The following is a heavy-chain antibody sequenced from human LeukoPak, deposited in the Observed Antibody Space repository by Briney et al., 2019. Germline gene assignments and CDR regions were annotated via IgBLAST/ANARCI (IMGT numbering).Heavy chain of an antibody. CDR1: GFTFSSYE. CDR2: ISDSGDNK. Sequence: GGSLRLSCAASGFTFSSYEMNWVRQAPGKGLDWVSAISDSGDNKQYADSVKGRFTISRDNSKSTLYLQMNNLRVEDTAVYYCAGWYDSNGYAWGQGTLVTVSS. V-gene: IGHV3-23*01. D-gene: IGHD3-22*01. CDR3: AGWYDSNGYA. J-gene: IGHJ5*02.